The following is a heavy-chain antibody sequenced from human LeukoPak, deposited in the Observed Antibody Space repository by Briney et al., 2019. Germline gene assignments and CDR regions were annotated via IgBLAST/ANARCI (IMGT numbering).Heavy chain of an antibody. CDR1: GYTFAGYY. CDR3: ATESFDY. V-gene: IGHV1-2*02. CDR2: INPNSGDT. J-gene: IGHJ4*02. Sequence: ASVKVSCKASGYTFAGYYMYWVRQAPGQGLEWMGWINPNSGDTNYAQKFQGRVTMTRDTSISTAHMELSRLRLDDTAVYYCATESFDYWGQGTLVTVSS.